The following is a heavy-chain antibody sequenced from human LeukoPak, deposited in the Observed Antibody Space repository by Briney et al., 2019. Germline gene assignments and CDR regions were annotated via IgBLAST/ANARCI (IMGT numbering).Heavy chain of an antibody. Sequence: SETLSLTCTVSSGSISSHYWSWMRQPPGKELEWIGYIYYSGSTHYNPSLKSRATISVDTSKNQFSLKLRSVTAADTAVYYWARYDSDGGAFDYWGQGTLVTVSS. D-gene: IGHD3-22*01. J-gene: IGHJ4*02. CDR2: IYYSGST. CDR3: ARYDSDGGAFDY. V-gene: IGHV4-59*11. CDR1: SGSISSHY.